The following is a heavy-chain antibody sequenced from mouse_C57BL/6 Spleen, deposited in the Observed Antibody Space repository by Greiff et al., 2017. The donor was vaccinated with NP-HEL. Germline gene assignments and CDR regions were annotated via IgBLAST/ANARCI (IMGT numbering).Heavy chain of an antibody. CDR2: IDPEDGVT. D-gene: IGHD1-1*01. CDR3: ARCGSSSWLAY. V-gene: IGHV14-2*01. CDR1: GFNIKDYY. J-gene: IGHJ3*01. Sequence: EVQLQQSGAELVKPGASVKLSRTASGFNIKDYYMHWVKQRTEQGLEWIGRIDPEDGVTKYAPQFQGKATITADTSSNTAYLQLSSLTSEDTAVYYCARCGSSSWLAYWGQGTLVTVSA.